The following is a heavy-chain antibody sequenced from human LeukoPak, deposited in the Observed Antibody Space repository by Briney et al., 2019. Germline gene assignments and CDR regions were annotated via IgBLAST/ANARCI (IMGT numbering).Heavy chain of an antibody. CDR3: TRDRRSASPNWFDP. V-gene: IGHV1-18*04. Sequence: ASVKVSCKASGYTFTSHYMHWVRQAPGQGLEWMGWISGSNGNTNYAQKVQGRVTMTTDTSTSTAFMELRSLRSDDTAVYFCTRDRRSASPNWFDPWGQGTLVTVSS. CDR2: ISGSNGNT. D-gene: IGHD2-2*01. J-gene: IGHJ5*02. CDR1: GYTFTSHY.